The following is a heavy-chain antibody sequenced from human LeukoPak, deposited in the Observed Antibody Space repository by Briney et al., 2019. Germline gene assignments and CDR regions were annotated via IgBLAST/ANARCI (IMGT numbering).Heavy chain of an antibody. CDR2: ISGSGGRT. V-gene: IGHV3-23*01. J-gene: IGHJ4*02. CDR3: AKRGVVIRVFLVGFHKEAYYFDS. Sequence: GGSLRLSCAASGFTFSSYAMSWVRQAPGKGLEWVAGISGSGGRTDYADSVKGRFTISRDNSKNTLFLQMESLRAEDTAVYFCAKRGVVIRVFLVGFHKEAYYFDSWGQGALVTVSS. CDR1: GFTFSSYA. D-gene: IGHD2-21*01.